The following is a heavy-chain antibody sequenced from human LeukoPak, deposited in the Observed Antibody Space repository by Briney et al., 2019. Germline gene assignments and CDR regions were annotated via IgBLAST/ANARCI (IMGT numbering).Heavy chain of an antibody. J-gene: IGHJ4*02. CDR1: GFTFDDYA. Sequence: GGSLRLSCAASGFTFDDYAMHWVRQAPGKGLEWVSLISGDGGNTHCADSVKGRFTISRDNSKNSLYLQMNSLRTEDTALYYCALFGESTDYYFDYWGQGTLITSPQ. CDR2: ISGDGGNT. CDR3: ALFGESTDYYFDY. D-gene: IGHD3-10*02. V-gene: IGHV3-43*02.